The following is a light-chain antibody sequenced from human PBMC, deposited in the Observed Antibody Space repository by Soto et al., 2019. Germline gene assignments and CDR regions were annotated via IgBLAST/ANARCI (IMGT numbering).Light chain of an antibody. J-gene: IGKJ3*01. Sequence: EIVLTHSPATLSLSPGEIATLSCRASQSVSSSYLGWYQQKPGQAPRLLIYGASTRATGIPDRFSGSGSGTDFTLTISRLEPEDFAVYYCQYYGSSPFTFGPGTKVDIK. CDR1: QSVSSSY. CDR3: QYYGSSPFT. CDR2: GAS. V-gene: IGKV3-20*01.